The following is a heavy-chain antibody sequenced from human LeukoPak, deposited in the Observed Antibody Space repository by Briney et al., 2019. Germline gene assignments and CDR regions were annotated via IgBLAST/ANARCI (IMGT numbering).Heavy chain of an antibody. CDR3: ARSYSSSSKDPLDYYYGMDV. D-gene: IGHD6-6*01. V-gene: IGHV1-69*04. CDR1: GGTFSSYA. Sequence: GTSVKVSCKASGGTFSSYAISWVRQAPGQGLEWMGRIIPILGIANYAQKFQGRVTITADKSTSTAYMELSSLRAEDTAVYYCARSYSSSSKDPLDYYYGMDVWGQGTTVTVSS. CDR2: IIPILGIA. J-gene: IGHJ6*02.